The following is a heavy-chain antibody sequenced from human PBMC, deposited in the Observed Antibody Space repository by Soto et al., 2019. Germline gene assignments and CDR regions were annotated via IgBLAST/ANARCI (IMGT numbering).Heavy chain of an antibody. V-gene: IGHV4-34*01. J-gene: IGHJ6*02. CDR2: INHSGSS. CDR3: ARIENVTGTTNYYYGMDV. CDR1: GGSFSGYY. Sequence: SETPSLTFAVYGGSFSGYYWSWIRQPPGKGLEWIGEINHSGSSNYNPSLKSRFTISVDTSRNQFSLKLSSVTAADTAVYYCARIENVTGTTNYYYGMDVWGQGTTVTVSS. D-gene: IGHD1-7*01.